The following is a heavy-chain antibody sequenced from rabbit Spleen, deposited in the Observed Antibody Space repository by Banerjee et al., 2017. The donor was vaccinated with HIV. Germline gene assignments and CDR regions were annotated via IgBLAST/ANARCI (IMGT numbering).Heavy chain of an antibody. J-gene: IGHJ4*01. CDR2: IDTGSSGFT. CDR1: GFSFSSRYY. V-gene: IGHV1S40*01. CDR3: ARPDDYSYYNL. D-gene: IGHD6-1*01. Sequence: QSLEESGGDLVKPGASLTLTCTASGFSFSSRYYMCWVRQAPGKGLEWIACIDTGSSGFTYFASRAKGRFTISKASSTTVTLQMTSLTAADTATYFCARPDDYSYYNLWGQGTLVTVS.